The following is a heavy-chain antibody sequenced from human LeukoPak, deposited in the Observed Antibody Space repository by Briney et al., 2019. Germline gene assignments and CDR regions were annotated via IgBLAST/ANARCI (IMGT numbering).Heavy chain of an antibody. CDR3: ARDRYCSSTSCSNWFDP. V-gene: IGHV4-4*07. CDR2: IYTSGST. Sequence: PSETLSLTCTVSGGSISSYYWSWIRQPAGKGLEWIGRIYTSGSTNYNPSLKSRVTMSVDTSKNQFSLKLSSVTAADTAVYYCARDRYCSSTSCSNWFDPWGQGTLVTVSS. J-gene: IGHJ5*02. D-gene: IGHD2-2*01. CDR1: GGSISSYY.